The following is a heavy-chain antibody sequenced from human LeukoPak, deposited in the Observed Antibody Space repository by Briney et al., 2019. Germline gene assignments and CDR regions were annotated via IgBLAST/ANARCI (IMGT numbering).Heavy chain of an antibody. V-gene: IGHV5-51*01. CDR2: MYPGDSDT. CDR3: ARRGYYDSSGYYVESLAFDI. CDR1: GYSFPSYW. J-gene: IGHJ3*02. Sequence: GESLKISCQGSGYSFPSYWIGWVRQMPGKGLEWMGIMYPGDSDTRYSPSFQGQVTISADKSISTAYLQWSSLKASDTAMYYCARRGYYDSSGYYVESLAFDIWGQGTMVTVSS. D-gene: IGHD3-22*01.